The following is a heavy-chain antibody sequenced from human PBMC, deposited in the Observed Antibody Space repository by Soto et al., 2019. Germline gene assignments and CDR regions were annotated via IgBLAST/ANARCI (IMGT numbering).Heavy chain of an antibody. CDR1: GGSFSGYY. V-gene: IGHV4-34*01. D-gene: IGHD3-10*01. J-gene: IGHJ4*02. CDR3: ARWRDRSGSYWTIDY. Sequence: QVQLQQWGAGLLKPSETLSLTCAVYGGSFSGYYWSWIRQPPGKGLEWIGEINHSGSTNYNPSLKSRVTISVDTSKNQFSLKLSSVTAADTAVYYCARWRDRSGSYWTIDYWGQGTLVTVSS. CDR2: INHSGST.